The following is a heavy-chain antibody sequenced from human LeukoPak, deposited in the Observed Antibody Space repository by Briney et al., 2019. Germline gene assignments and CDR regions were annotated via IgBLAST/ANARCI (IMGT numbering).Heavy chain of an antibody. Sequence: PSETLSLTCTVSGGSISSSSYYWGWLRQPPGKRLEWIGSIYYSGSTYYNPSLKSRVTISVDTSKNQFSLKLSSVTAADTAVYYCARQGYCSSTSCSGVPFDYWGQGTLVTVSS. CDR3: ARQGYCSSTSCSGVPFDY. J-gene: IGHJ4*02. CDR1: GGSISSSSYY. V-gene: IGHV4-39*01. CDR2: IYYSGST. D-gene: IGHD2-2*01.